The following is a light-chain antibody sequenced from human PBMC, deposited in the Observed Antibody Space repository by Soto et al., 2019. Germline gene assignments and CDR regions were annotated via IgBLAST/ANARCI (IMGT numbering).Light chain of an antibody. Sequence: QSVLTQPPSASGTPGQRVTISCSGSSSNIGSNYVYWYQQLPGTAPKLLIYRNNHRPSGVHDRFSGSKSGTSASLAISALRSEDEADYYCAAWYDTLSGVVFGGGTKLTVL. V-gene: IGLV1-47*01. CDR1: SSNIGSNY. CDR3: AAWYDTLSGVV. J-gene: IGLJ2*01. CDR2: RNN.